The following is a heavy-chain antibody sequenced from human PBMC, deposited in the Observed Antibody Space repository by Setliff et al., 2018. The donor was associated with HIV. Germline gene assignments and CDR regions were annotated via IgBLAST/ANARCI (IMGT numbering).Heavy chain of an antibody. D-gene: IGHD6-19*01. CDR2: IIPLLGTP. V-gene: IGHV1-69*06. Sequence: ASVKVSCKASGGSFRNYAINWVRQAPGQGLEWMGGIIPLLGTPNYVHKFQGRVTITADKYSSTVHMELSSLRSEDSAVFYCARDRSGIAVAAPDAFDVWGQGTMVTVSS. CDR3: ARDRSGIAVAAPDAFDV. J-gene: IGHJ3*01. CDR1: GGSFRNYA.